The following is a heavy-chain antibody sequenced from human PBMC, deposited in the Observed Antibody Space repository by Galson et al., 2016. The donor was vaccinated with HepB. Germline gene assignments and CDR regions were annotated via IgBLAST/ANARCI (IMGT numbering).Heavy chain of an antibody. J-gene: IGHJ4*02. Sequence: SLRLSCAGSGFTVSRDYMSWVRQAPGKGLEWVSVIYSRGSAYYADSVKGRFTISRDNSKNTPYLQMNTLRAEDTAVYFCVRGVYGDHGWFDYWGQGTLVTVSS. CDR2: IYSRGSA. CDR1: GFTVSRDY. CDR3: VRGVYGDHGWFDY. D-gene: IGHD4-17*01. V-gene: IGHV3-66*01.